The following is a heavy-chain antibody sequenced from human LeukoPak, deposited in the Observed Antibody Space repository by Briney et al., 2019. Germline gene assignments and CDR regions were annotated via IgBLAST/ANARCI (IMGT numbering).Heavy chain of an antibody. D-gene: IGHD1-14*01. V-gene: IGHV3-11*04. CDR3: ARDKSYSTLPGTSRNWFDP. CDR2: ISSSGSTI. J-gene: IGHJ5*02. CDR1: GFTFSDYY. Sequence: GGSLRLSCAASGFTFSDYYMSWIRQAPRKGLEWVSYISSSGSTIYYADSVKGRFTISRDNAKNSLYLQMNSLRAEDTAVYYCARDKSYSTLPGTSRNWFDPWGQGTLVTVSS.